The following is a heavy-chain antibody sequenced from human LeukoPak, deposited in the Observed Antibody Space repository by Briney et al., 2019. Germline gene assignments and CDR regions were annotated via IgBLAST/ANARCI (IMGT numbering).Heavy chain of an antibody. CDR2: IDYSGST. D-gene: IGHD3-10*01. CDR3: ARDGDLYYYYYMDV. CDR1: GGSISSYY. V-gene: IGHV4-59*01. J-gene: IGHJ6*03. Sequence: VTPSETLSLTCTVSGGSISSYYWSWLRQPPGKGLDWIGYIDYSGSTNYNPSLKSRVTISVDTSKNQFSLKLSSVTAADTAVYYCARDGDLYYYYYMDVWGKGTTVTVSS.